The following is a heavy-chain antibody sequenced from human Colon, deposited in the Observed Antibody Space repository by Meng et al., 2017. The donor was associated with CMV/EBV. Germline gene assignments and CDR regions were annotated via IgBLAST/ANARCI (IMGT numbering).Heavy chain of an antibody. CDR3: ARGQFLHYFHD. D-gene: IGHD2/OR15-2a*01. J-gene: IGHJ4*02. Sequence: GESLKISCVVSGVTFSDSVMSWVRQAPGKGLEWVAAISSRGDKRDYADSVKGRFTISRDNFRNTVILQMSSMKVEDTAVYYCARGQFLHYFHDWGRGTLVTVSS. V-gene: IGHV3-23*01. CDR1: GVTFSDSV. CDR2: ISSRGDKR.